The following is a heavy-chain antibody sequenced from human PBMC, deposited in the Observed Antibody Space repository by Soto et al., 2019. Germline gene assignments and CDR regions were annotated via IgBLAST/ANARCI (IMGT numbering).Heavy chain of an antibody. CDR1: GVSFNNNG. J-gene: IGHJ6*02. Sequence: QVQLVQSGAEVKKPGSSVKVSCKTSGVSFNNNGIGWVRQAPGHGLEWMGGVSPPFRTSNYARKFQGRISITADASTGTVNMELSSLTSEDTAQYYCARVLYYGSGSYSPYGMDVRGQGTTVTVSS. D-gene: IGHD3-10*01. V-gene: IGHV1-69*01. CDR2: VSPPFRTS. CDR3: ARVLYYGSGSYSPYGMDV.